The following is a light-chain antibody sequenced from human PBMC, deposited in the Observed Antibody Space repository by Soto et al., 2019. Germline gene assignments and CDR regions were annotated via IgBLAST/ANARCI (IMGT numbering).Light chain of an antibody. CDR2: GAS. Sequence: EIVLTQSPGTLSLSPGERATLPCRASQSVSSNYLAWHQQKPGQAPRLLIYGASTRATGIPARFSGSGSGTEFTLTISSLQSEDFAVYYCQQYNNWPLITFGQGTRLEIK. V-gene: IGKV3-15*01. J-gene: IGKJ5*01. CDR3: QQYNNWPLIT. CDR1: QSVSSN.